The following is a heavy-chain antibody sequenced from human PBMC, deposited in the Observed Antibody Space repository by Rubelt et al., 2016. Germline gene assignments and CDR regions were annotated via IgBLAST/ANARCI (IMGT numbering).Heavy chain of an antibody. CDR1: GYTFSKYG. D-gene: IGHD1-7*01. J-gene: IGHJ3*02. Sequence: QVQLVQSGAEVKKSGASVKVSCKASGYTFSKYGISWVRQAPGQGLEWMGWISVNSGDTKYAQKPRGRVTMTTDTSTGTAYMELTSLRSDDTAVYSCARATNWNYAFDIWGQGTMVTVSS. CDR2: ISVNSGDT. CDR3: ARATNWNYAFDI. V-gene: IGHV1-18*01.